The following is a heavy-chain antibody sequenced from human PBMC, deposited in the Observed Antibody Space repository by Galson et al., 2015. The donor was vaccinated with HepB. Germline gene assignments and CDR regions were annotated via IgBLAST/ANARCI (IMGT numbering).Heavy chain of an antibody. CDR1: GFTFSNYA. Sequence: SLRLSCAASGFTFSNYAMNWLRQAPGKGLEWVSDISHSGGNTHYAESVKGRFTISRDSSKNTLYRQMDSLRADDTAVYYCAKCSLSRHDDYAPLDVWGQGTMVTVSS. CDR2: ISHSGGNT. V-gene: IGHV3-23*01. J-gene: IGHJ3*01. D-gene: IGHD4-17*01. CDR3: AKCSLSRHDDYAPLDV.